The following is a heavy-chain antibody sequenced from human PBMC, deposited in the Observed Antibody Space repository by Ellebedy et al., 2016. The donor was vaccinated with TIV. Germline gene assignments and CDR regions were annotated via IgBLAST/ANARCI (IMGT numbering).Heavy chain of an antibody. J-gene: IGHJ6*02. CDR2: VYSDGST. V-gene: IGHV4-61*02. D-gene: IGHD4-23*01. CDR1: GGSITGVAYY. CDR3: ARDPPSENPNSHGMDV. Sequence: MPSETLSLTCSVSGGSITGVAYYWGWIRQPAGKGLEWIGRVYSDGSTKYNPSLDSRVTMSVNTSKNQFSLKLNSVTAADTALYFCARDPPSENPNSHGMDVWGQGTTVTVSS.